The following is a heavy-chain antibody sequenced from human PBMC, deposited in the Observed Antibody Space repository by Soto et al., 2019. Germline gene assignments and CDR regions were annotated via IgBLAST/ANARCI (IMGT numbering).Heavy chain of an antibody. CDR3: ARMATSGSLNWFDP. CDR1: GYSFTTND. V-gene: IGHV1-8*01. CDR2: MNPGSGDT. J-gene: IGHJ5*02. D-gene: IGHD3-10*01. Sequence: ASVKGSCKAPGYSFTTNDDRWVRQATGQGLEWMGWMNPGSGDTGYAQKFRGRVTMTRDISIATAYMELSSLTSDDTAIYYCARMATSGSLNWFDPWGQGTLVTVSS.